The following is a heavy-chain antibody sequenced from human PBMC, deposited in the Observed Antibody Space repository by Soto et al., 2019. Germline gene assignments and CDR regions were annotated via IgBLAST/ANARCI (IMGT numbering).Heavy chain of an antibody. D-gene: IGHD2-21*01. J-gene: IGHJ4*02. CDR3: ARGRGHPGPYCGTGGCDYYLDS. Sequence: AQLVESGGGLVKPGGSLRLSCAVSGFTLKTYTMSWVRQAPGRGLEWVSSISSSSSYIYTADSLKGRFTISRDNAENSLFLQMDSLRVEDTAVYFCARGRGHPGPYCGTGGCDYYLDSWGQGILVTVSS. CDR1: GFTLKTYT. V-gene: IGHV3-21*02. CDR2: ISSSSSYI.